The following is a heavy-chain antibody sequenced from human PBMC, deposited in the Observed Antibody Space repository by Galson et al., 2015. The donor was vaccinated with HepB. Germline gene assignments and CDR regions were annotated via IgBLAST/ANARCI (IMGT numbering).Heavy chain of an antibody. D-gene: IGHD6-13*01. CDR2: ISAYNGNT. J-gene: IGHJ4*02. V-gene: IGHV1-18*01. CDR1: GYTFTSYG. CDR3: ARDGAYSSSWYPRGLDY. Sequence: SVKVSCKASGYTFTSYGISWVRQAPGRGLEWMGWISAYNGNTNYAQKLQGRVTMTTDTSTSTAYMELRSLRSDDTAVFYCARDGAYSSSWYPRGLDYWGQGTLVTVSS.